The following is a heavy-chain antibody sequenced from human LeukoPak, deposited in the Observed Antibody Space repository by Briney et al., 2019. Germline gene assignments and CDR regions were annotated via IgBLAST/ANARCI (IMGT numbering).Heavy chain of an antibody. Sequence: SETLSLTCTVSGGSISSGGYYWSWIRQPPGKGLEWIGYIYHSGSTYYNPSLKSRVTISVDRSKNQFSLKLSSVTAADTAVYYCAREDSSITIFGVVKFVDVWGKGTTVTVSS. V-gene: IGHV4-30-2*01. CDR2: IYHSGST. J-gene: IGHJ6*04. CDR3: AREDSSITIFGVVKFVDV. D-gene: IGHD3-3*01. CDR1: GGSISSGGYY.